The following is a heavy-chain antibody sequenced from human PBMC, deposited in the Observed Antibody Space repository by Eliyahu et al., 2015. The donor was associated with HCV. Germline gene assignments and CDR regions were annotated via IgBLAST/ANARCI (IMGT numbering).Heavy chain of an antibody. CDR3: ARDMVAVTMVRGVDDAFDI. Sequence: EVQLVESGGGLVQPGGSLRLSCAASGFXFXSYWXXWVRQAPGKGLEWVANIKQDGSEKYYVDSVKGRFTISRDNAKNSLYLQMNSLRAEDTAVYYCARDMVAVTMVRGVDDAFDIWGQGTMVTVSS. CDR2: IKQDGSEK. CDR1: GFXFXSYW. V-gene: IGHV3-7*01. D-gene: IGHD3-10*01. J-gene: IGHJ3*02.